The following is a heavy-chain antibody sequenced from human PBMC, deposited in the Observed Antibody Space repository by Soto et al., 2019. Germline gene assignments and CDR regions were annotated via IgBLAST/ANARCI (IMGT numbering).Heavy chain of an antibody. V-gene: IGHV3-21*01. D-gene: IGHD3-3*01. CDR2: ISSSSSYI. Sequence: VQLVESGGGLVKPGGSLRLSCAASGFTFSSYSMNWVRQAPGKGLEWVSSISSSSSYIYYADSVKGRFTISRDNAKNSLYLQMNSLRAEDTAVYYCARDKSYYDFWSGYYSDAFDIWGQGTMVTVSS. CDR1: GFTFSSYS. CDR3: ARDKSYYDFWSGYYSDAFDI. J-gene: IGHJ3*02.